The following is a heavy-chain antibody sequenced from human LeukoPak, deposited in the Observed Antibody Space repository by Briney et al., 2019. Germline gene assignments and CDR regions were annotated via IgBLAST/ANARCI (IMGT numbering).Heavy chain of an antibody. CDR3: ARDLGDYYGSGSYSH. J-gene: IGHJ4*02. V-gene: IGHV1-18*01. D-gene: IGHD3-10*01. Sequence: ASVKVSRKASGYTFTSYGISWVRQAPGQGLEWMGWISAYNGNTNYAQKLQGRVTMTTDTSTSTAYMELRSLRSDDTAVYYCARDLGDYYGSGSYSHWGQGTLVTVSS. CDR2: ISAYNGNT. CDR1: GYTFTSYG.